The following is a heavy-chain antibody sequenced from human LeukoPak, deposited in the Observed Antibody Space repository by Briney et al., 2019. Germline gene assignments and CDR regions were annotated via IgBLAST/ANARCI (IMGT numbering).Heavy chain of an antibody. CDR2: IYTSGTT. V-gene: IGHV4-61*02. Sequence: SETLSLTCTVSGGSISSSSYYWSWIRQPAGKGLEWIGRIYTSGTTNYNPSLKSRVTMSVDTSKNQFSLKLSSVTAADTAVYYCARRVGASRTYYFDYWGQGTLVTVSS. J-gene: IGHJ4*02. D-gene: IGHD1-26*01. CDR1: GGSISSSSYY. CDR3: ARRVGASRTYYFDY.